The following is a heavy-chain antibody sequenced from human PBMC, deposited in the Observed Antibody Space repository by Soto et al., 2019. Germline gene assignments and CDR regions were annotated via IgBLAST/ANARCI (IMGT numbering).Heavy chain of an antibody. V-gene: IGHV4-30-4*01. CDR1: GGSISSGDYY. CDR2: IYYSGST. CDR3: TRGPHHYPFDY. Sequence: SETLSLTCTVSGGSISSGDYYWSWIRQPPGKGLEWIGYIYYSGSTYYNPSLKSRVTISVDTSKNQFSLKLSSVTAADTAVYYCTRGPHHYPFDYWGQGTLVTVSS. D-gene: IGHD1-26*01. J-gene: IGHJ4*02.